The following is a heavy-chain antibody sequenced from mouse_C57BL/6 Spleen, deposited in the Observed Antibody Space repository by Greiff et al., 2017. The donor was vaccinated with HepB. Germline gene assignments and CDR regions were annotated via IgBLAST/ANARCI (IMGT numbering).Heavy chain of an antibody. CDR1: GYTFTSYT. J-gene: IGHJ4*01. D-gene: IGHD2-4*01. CDR2: INPSSGYN. V-gene: IGHV1-4*01. Sequence: QVQLQQSGAELARPGASVKMSCKASGYTFTSYTMHWVKQRPGQGLEWIGYINPSSGYNKYNQKFKDKATLTADKSSSTAYMQLSSLTSEDSAVYYGARWRDYDVLYYYAMDYWGQGTSVTVSS. CDR3: ARWRDYDVLYYYAMDY.